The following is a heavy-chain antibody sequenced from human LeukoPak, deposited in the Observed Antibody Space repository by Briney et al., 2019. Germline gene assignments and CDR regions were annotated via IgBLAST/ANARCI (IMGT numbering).Heavy chain of an antibody. CDR1: GYSISSGYY. V-gene: IGHV4-38-2*02. D-gene: IGHD2/OR15-2a*01. CDR2: IYYSGST. Sequence: SETLSLTCTVSGYSISSGYYWGWIRQPPGKGLEWIGSIYYSGSTYYNPSLKSRVAISVDTSKNQFSLKLSSVTAADTAVYYCARDYGANIAFDIWGQGTMVTVSS. J-gene: IGHJ3*02. CDR3: ARDYGANIAFDI.